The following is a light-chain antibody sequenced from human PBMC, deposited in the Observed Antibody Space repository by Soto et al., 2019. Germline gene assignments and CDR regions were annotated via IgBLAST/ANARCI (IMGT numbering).Light chain of an antibody. Sequence: QSVLTQPPSVSGAPGQRVTISCTGSSSNIGAGYDVHWYQQFPGTAPKLLIYGNINRPSGVPDRFSGSKSGTSASLAITGLQADDEADYYCQSYDSSLSGSGVVFGGGTKLTVL. CDR3: QSYDSSLSGSGVV. V-gene: IGLV1-40*01. CDR1: SSNIGAGYD. CDR2: GNI. J-gene: IGLJ2*01.